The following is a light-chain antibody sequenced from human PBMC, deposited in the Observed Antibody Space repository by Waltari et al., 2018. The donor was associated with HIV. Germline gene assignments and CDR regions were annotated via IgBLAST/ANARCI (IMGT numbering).Light chain of an antibody. CDR2: EVT. V-gene: IGLV2-8*01. CDR1: SSHVGGYNF. CDR3: SSYAGGNNLV. J-gene: IGLJ2*01. Sequence: QSALTQPPSASGSPGQSVTISCTGTSSHVGGYNFVSWYQQHPGKAPNLMIFEVTKRPSGVPARFSGSKTGNTASLTVSGLQADDEADYYCSSYAGGNNLVFGGGTKLTVL.